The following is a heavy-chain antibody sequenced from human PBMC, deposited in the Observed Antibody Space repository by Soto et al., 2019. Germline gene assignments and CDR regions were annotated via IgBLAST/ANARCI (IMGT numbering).Heavy chain of an antibody. J-gene: IGHJ5*02. D-gene: IGHD2-15*01. CDR2: INAGNGNT. CDR1: GYTFTSYA. V-gene: IGHV1-3*01. Sequence: ASVKVSCKASGYTFTSYAMHWVRQAPGQRLEWMGWINAGNGNTKYSQKFQGRVTITRDTSASTAYMELSSLRSEDTAVYYCARTVVVVAATPGMNWFDPWGQGTLVTVSS. CDR3: ARTVVVVAATPGMNWFDP.